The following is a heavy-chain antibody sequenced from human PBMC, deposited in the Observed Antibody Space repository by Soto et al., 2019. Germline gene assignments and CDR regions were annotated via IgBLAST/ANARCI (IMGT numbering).Heavy chain of an antibody. D-gene: IGHD6-13*01. V-gene: IGHV3-33*01. Sequence: GGSLRLSCAASGFTFSSYGMHWVRQAPGKGLEWVAVIWYDGSNKYYADSVKGRFTISRDNSKNTLYLQMNSLRAEDTAVYYCARGLLYSSSWFFDYWGQGTLVTVSS. CDR1: GFTFSSYG. CDR2: IWYDGSNK. J-gene: IGHJ4*02. CDR3: ARGLLYSSSWFFDY.